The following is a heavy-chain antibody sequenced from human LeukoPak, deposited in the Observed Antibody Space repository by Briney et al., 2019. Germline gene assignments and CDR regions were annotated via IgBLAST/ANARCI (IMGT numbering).Heavy chain of an antibody. J-gene: IGHJ4*02. CDR2: IYYSGST. CDR1: GGSISSGGYY. D-gene: IGHD2-8*01. Sequence: PSETLSLTCTVSGGSISSGGYYWSWIRQHPGKGLEWIGYIYYSGSTYYNPSLKSRVTISVDTSKNQFSLKLSSVTAADTAVYYCARVRSSNGDSYYFDYWGQGALVTVSS. V-gene: IGHV4-31*03. CDR3: ARVRSSNGDSYYFDY.